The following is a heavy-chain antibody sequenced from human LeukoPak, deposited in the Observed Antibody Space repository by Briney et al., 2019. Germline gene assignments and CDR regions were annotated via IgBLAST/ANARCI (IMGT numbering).Heavy chain of an antibody. D-gene: IGHD3-3*01. V-gene: IGHV1-8*01. J-gene: IGHJ6*02. CDR1: GYTFTSYD. CDR3: ARGGTQYYDFWSGYSLAPYYYYYGMDV. Sequence: ASVKVSCKASGYTFTSYDINWVRQGAGQGLEWMGWMNPNSGNTGYAQKFQGRVTMTRNTSISTAYMELSSLRSEDTAVYYCARGGTQYYDFWSGYSLAPYYYYYGMDVWGQGTTVTVSS. CDR2: MNPNSGNT.